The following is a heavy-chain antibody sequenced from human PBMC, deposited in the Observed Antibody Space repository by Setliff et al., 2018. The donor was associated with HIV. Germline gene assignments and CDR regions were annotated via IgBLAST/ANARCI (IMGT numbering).Heavy chain of an antibody. CDR1: GGSISSHY. CDR2: IYYSGGT. Sequence: SETLSLTCTVSGGSISSHYWSWIRQPPGKGLEWIGYIYYSGGTNYNPSLKSRVPISTDTSTNQFSLKLNSVTVADTAVYYCARAQSFGGGSLSLDYWGQGTLVTV. J-gene: IGHJ4*02. V-gene: IGHV4-59*08. D-gene: IGHD2-15*01. CDR3: ARAQSFGGGSLSLDY.